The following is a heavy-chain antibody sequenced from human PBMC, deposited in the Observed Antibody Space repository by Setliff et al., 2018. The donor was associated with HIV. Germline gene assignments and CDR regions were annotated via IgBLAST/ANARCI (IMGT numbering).Heavy chain of an antibody. CDR1: GFTFSSYW. D-gene: IGHD4-17*01. V-gene: IGHV3-74*01. CDR2: INNAGSVT. CDR3: AKDGYYGDFLFYYYYIDV. Sequence: GGSLRLSCTASGFTFSSYWMHWVRQGPGKGLVWVSRINNAGSVTTCADSMKGRFTISRDNSKNTLYLQLNSLRAEDTAVYYCAKDGYYGDFLFYYYYIDVWGKGTTVTVSS. J-gene: IGHJ6*03.